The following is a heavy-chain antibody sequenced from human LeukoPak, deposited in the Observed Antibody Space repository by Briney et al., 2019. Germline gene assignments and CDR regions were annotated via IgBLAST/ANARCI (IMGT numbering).Heavy chain of an antibody. CDR2: INPNSGGT. J-gene: IGHJ1*01. D-gene: IGHD6-13*01. CDR1: GYTFTGYY. CDR3: ARNIVAAGESQH. Sequence: GASVKVSCKASGYTFTGYYMRWVRQAPGQGLEWMGRINPNSGGTNYAQKFQGRVTMTRDTSISTAYMELSRLRSDDTAVYYCARNIVAAGESQHWGQGTLVTVSS. V-gene: IGHV1-2*06.